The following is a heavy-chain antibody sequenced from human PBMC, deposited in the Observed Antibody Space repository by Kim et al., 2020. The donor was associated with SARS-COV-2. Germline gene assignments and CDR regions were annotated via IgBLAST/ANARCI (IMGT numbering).Heavy chain of an antibody. V-gene: IGHV1-69*13. Sequence: SVKVSCKASGGTFSTYAIIWVRQAPGQGLEWMGGIIPIFGSANYAQKFQDRVTITADESTTTAYMELSSLRSEDTALYFCARASRVTYSSLGGLSSWGQGTLVTVSS. CDR2: IIPIFGSA. J-gene: IGHJ4*02. D-gene: IGHD6-19*01. CDR1: GGTFSTYA. CDR3: ARASRVTYSSLGGLSS.